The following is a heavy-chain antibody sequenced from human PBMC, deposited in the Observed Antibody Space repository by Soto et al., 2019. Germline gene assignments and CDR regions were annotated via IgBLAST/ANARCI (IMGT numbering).Heavy chain of an antibody. V-gene: IGHV4-39*01. Sequence: PSETMSVTWSIAGDSISGTSCCWDWVRQPPGKGLEWIGSISYSGNTYYNPSLKRRVTISVDTSKNQFSLNLNSVTAADTAVYYCARHPPAWDFDRWGQGTLVTVSS. CDR3: ARHPPAWDFDR. D-gene: IGHD7-27*01. J-gene: IGHJ4*02. CDR1: GDSISGTSCC. CDR2: ISYSGNT.